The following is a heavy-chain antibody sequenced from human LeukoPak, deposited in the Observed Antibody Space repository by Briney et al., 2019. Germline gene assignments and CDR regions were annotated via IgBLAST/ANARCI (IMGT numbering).Heavy chain of an antibody. CDR3: AKVDGDGSGYPFDY. V-gene: IGHV3-23*01. Sequence: GGSLRLSCAASGLTFSSYAMSWVRQAPGKGLEWVSSISGSGDSTYYADSMKGRFTISRDNSKNTLYLQMNNLRAEDTAVYYCAKVDGDGSGYPFDYWGQGTLVTVSS. CDR2: ISGSGDST. CDR1: GLTFSSYA. D-gene: IGHD3-22*01. J-gene: IGHJ4*02.